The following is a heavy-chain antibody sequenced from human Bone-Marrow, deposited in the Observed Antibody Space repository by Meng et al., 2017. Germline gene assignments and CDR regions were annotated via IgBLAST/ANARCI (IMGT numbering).Heavy chain of an antibody. J-gene: IGHJ6*02. CDR2: ISAYNGNA. CDR1: GYTFSSFG. Sequence: ASVVSCKASGYTFSSFGISWVRQAPGQGLEWMGWISAYNGNANYAQKVQGRVTMTTDTSTSTAYMELRSLTSDDTAVYYCARRSSAMDVWGQGTTVTVSS. D-gene: IGHD2-15*01. CDR3: ARRSSAMDV. V-gene: IGHV1-18*01.